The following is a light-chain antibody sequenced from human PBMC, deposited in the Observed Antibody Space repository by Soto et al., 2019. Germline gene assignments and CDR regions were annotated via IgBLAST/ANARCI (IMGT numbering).Light chain of an antibody. CDR3: QQRSNWPALT. Sequence: IVLTQSPATLSLSPGERATLSCRATQGVSIYLAWYQQKPGQAPRLLIYDASNRATGIPARFSGSGSGTDFTLTISSLEPEDFAVYYCQQRSNWPALTFGGGNKVDIK. CDR2: DAS. V-gene: IGKV3-11*01. J-gene: IGKJ4*01. CDR1: QGVSIY.